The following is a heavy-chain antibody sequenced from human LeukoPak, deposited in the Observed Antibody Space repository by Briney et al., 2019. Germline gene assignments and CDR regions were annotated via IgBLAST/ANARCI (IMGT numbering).Heavy chain of an antibody. Sequence: PGGSLRLSCAASGFTFDDYAMHWVRQAPGKGLEWVSGISWNSGSIGYADSVKGRFTISRDNAKNSLYLQMNSLRAEDMALYYCAKARSGGWSDDAFDIWGQGTMVTVSS. D-gene: IGHD6-19*01. J-gene: IGHJ3*02. CDR3: AKARSGGWSDDAFDI. CDR2: ISWNSGSI. V-gene: IGHV3-9*03. CDR1: GFTFDDYA.